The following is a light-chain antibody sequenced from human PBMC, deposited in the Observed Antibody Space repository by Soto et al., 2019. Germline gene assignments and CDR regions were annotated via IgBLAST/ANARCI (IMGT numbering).Light chain of an antibody. J-gene: IGKJ1*01. CDR1: QSINW. CDR3: QHYDTYSPMWT. CDR2: EAS. V-gene: IGKV1-5*03. Sequence: DIQLAQSPSTLSASVGDRITITCRATQSINWLAWYQQKPGTAPKLLIFEASRLESGVPSRFSGSGSGTEFTLTISSLQPDDFGTYYCQHYDTYSPMWTFGQGTKVDVK.